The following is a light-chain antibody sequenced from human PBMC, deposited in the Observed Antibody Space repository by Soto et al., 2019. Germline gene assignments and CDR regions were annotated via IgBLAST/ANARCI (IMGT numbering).Light chain of an antibody. CDR2: GVS. J-gene: IGKJ1*01. CDR1: QSVRSN. Sequence: DMVMTQSPATRSVSPGERVTLYCRASQSVRSNLAWYQQKPGQAPRLLLYGVSTRATGIPDRFSGSGSGTEFILTISRLDPDDFAVYYCQQYGAFWTFGQGTKVDIK. V-gene: IGKV3D-15*01. CDR3: QQYGAFWT.